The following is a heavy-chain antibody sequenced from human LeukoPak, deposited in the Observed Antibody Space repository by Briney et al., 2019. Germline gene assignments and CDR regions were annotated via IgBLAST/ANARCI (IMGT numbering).Heavy chain of an antibody. V-gene: IGHV3-21*01. Sequence: GGSLRLSCAASGFTFSSYSMNWVRQAPGKGLEWVSSISSSSSYIYYADSVKGRFTISRDNAKNSLYLQMNSLRAEDTAVYYCARAPLGYISGWPPDYWGQGTLVTVSS. D-gene: IGHD6-19*01. J-gene: IGHJ4*02. CDR2: ISSSSSYI. CDR1: GFTFSSYS. CDR3: ARAPLGYISGWPPDY.